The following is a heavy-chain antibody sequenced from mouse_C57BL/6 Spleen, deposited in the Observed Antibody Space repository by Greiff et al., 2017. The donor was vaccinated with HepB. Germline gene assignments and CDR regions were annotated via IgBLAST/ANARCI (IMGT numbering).Heavy chain of an antibody. CDR1: GYTFTSYW. CDR3: AREDGNFPYYYAMDY. J-gene: IGHJ4*01. Sequence: QVQLQQPGAELVKPGASVKMSCKASGYTFTSYWITWVKQRPGQGLEWIGDIYPGSGSTNYNEKFKSKATLTVDTSSSTAYMQLSSLTSEDSAVYYCAREDGNFPYYYAMDYWGQGTSVTVSS. V-gene: IGHV1-55*01. CDR2: IYPGSGST. D-gene: IGHD2-1*01.